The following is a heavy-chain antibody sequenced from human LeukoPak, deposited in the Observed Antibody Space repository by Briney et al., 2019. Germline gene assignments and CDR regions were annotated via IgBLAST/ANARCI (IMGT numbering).Heavy chain of an antibody. Sequence: SETLSLTCAVYGGSFSGYYWSWIRQPPGKGLEWIGEINHSGSTNYNPSLKSRVTISVDTSKNQFSLKLSSVTAADTAVYYCARGDSSGWYPYYFDYWGQRTLVTVSS. CDR1: GGSFSGYY. CDR2: INHSGST. D-gene: IGHD6-19*01. J-gene: IGHJ4*02. V-gene: IGHV4-34*01. CDR3: ARGDSSGWYPYYFDY.